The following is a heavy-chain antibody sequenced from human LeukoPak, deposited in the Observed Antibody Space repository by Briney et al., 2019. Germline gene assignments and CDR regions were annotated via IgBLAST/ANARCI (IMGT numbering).Heavy chain of an antibody. CDR1: GFTFSSYS. V-gene: IGHV3-21*01. Sequence: PGGSLRLSCAASGFTFSSYSMNWVRQAPGKGLEWVSSISSSSSYIYYADSVKGRFTISRDNAKNTLYLQMNSLRAEDTAVYYCARGPPGSGSYYGFNYWGQGTLVTVSS. J-gene: IGHJ4*02. CDR3: ARGPPGSGSYYGFNY. CDR2: ISSSSSYI. D-gene: IGHD1-26*01.